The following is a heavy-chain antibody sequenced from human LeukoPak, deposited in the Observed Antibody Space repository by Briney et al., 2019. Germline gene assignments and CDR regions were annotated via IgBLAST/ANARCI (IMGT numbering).Heavy chain of an antibody. CDR1: GGSFSGYY. V-gene: IGHV4-34*01. D-gene: IGHD4-23*01. Sequence: PSETLSLTCAVYGGSFSGYYWSWIRQPPGKGLEWIGEINHSGSTNYNPSLKSRVTISVDTSKNQFSLKLSSVTAADTAVYYCARGRGYGGNSGFDYWGQGTLVTVSS. CDR3: ARGRGYGGNSGFDY. CDR2: INHSGST. J-gene: IGHJ4*02.